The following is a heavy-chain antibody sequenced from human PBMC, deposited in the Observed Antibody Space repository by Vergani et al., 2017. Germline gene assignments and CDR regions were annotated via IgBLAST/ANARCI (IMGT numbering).Heavy chain of an antibody. D-gene: IGHD2-15*01. Sequence: QVQLVQSGAEVKKPGSSVKVSCEASGGTFSSYAISWVRQAPGQGLEWMGRIIPIFGTANYAQKFQGRVTITADESTSTAYMELSSLRSEDTAVYYCARVSGGRRESYYYYGMDVWGQGTTVTVSS. V-gene: IGHV1-69*13. CDR1: GGTFSSYA. CDR3: ARVSGGRRESYYYYGMDV. CDR2: IIPIFGTA. J-gene: IGHJ6*02.